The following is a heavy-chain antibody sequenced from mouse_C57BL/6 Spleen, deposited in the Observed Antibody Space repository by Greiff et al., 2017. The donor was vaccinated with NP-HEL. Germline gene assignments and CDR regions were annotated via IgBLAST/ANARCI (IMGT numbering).Heavy chain of an antibody. CDR3: ARSGYPYAMDY. Sequence: VQLQQPGAELVKPGASVKLSCKASGYTFTSYWMQWVKQRPGQGLEWIGEIDPSASYTNYNQKFKGKATLTVDTSSSTAYMQLSSLTSEDSAVYYCARSGYPYAMDYWGQGASVTVSS. V-gene: IGHV1-50*01. J-gene: IGHJ4*01. CDR2: IDPSASYT. CDR1: GYTFTSYW.